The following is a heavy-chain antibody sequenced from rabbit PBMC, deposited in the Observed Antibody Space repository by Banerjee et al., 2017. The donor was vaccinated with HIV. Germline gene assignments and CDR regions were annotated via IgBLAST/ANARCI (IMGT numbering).Heavy chain of an antibody. CDR3: ARDRFIGVTLNL. J-gene: IGHJ4*01. CDR2: IYVSSGTT. Sequence: QQQLEESGGGLVKPGGTLTLTCKASGVDFSGYYHMCWVRQAPGKGLELIACIYVSSGTTWYASWVNGRFTISRSTSLNTVDLQMTSLTAADTATYFCARDRFIGVTLNLWGQGTLVTVS. D-gene: IGHD4-1*01. CDR1: GVDFSGYYH. V-gene: IGHV1S43*01.